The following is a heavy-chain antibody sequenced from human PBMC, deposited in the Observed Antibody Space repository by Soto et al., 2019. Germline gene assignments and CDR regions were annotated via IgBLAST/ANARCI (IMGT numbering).Heavy chain of an antibody. D-gene: IGHD3-22*01. CDR3: ATSSGYYLGAFDL. J-gene: IGHJ3*01. CDR1: GGTFSSYA. Sequence: SVKVSCKASGGTFSSYAISWVRQAPGQGLEWMGGIIPIFGTANYAQKFQGRVTITADKSTSTAYMELSSLRSEDTAVYYCATSSGYYLGAFDLWGQGTMVTVSS. CDR2: IIPIFGTA. V-gene: IGHV1-69*06.